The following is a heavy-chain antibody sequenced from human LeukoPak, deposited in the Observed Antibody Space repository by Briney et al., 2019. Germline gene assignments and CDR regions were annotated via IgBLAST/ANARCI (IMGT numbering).Heavy chain of an antibody. D-gene: IGHD6-13*01. CDR1: GGSISSGGSY. CDR2: IYYSGST. Sequence: PSQTLSLTCTVLGGSISSGGSYWSWIRQHPGKGLEWIGYIYYSGSTYYNPSLKSRVTISVDTSKNQFSLKLSSVTAADTAVYYCARGAQYSSSWQDNWFDPWGQGTLVTVSS. J-gene: IGHJ5*02. CDR3: ARGAQYSSSWQDNWFDP. V-gene: IGHV4-31*03.